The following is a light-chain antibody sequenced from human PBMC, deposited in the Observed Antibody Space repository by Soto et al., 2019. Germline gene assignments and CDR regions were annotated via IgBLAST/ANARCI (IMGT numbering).Light chain of an antibody. CDR2: GAS. V-gene: IGKV3-15*01. CDR3: QQYNNWPATA. CDR1: QSVSSSY. Sequence: IVLTQSPGTLSLSPGARATLSCRASQSVSSSYLAWYQQKPGQAPRLLIYGASTRATGIPARSSGSGSGTELTLTISSLQSEDFAVYYCQQYNNWPATAFGQGTKVDIK. J-gene: IGKJ1*01.